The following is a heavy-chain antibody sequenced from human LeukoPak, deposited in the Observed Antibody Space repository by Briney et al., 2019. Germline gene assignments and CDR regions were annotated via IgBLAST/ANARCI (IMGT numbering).Heavy chain of an antibody. V-gene: IGHV4-59*01. J-gene: IGHJ3*02. CDR2: IYYSGST. D-gene: IGHD2-2*01. Sequence: SETLSLTCTVSGGSISSYYWSWIRQPAGKGLEWIGYIYYSGSTNDNPSLKSRVSISVDTSKKQFSLKLTSVTAADTAMYYCARGGYCSSSSCYGDDAFDIWGQGTMVTVSS. CDR1: GGSISSYY. CDR3: ARGGYCSSSSCYGDDAFDI.